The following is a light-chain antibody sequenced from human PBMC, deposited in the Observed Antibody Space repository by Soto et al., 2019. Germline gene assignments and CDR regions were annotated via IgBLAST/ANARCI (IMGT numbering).Light chain of an antibody. J-gene: IGLJ1*01. Sequence: QSVRTQPASVSGSPGQSITISCTGTSSDVGSYNLVSWYQQHPGKAPKLMSYEGSKWPSGVSNRFSGSKSGNTASLTISGLQAEDEADYYCCSYAGSSTTYVFGNGTKAHRP. CDR1: SSDVGSYNL. CDR3: CSYAGSSTTYV. V-gene: IGLV2-23*01. CDR2: EGS.